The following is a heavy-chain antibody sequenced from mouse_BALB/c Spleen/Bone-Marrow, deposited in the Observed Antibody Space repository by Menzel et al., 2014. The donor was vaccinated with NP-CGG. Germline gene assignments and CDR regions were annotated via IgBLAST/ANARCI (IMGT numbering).Heavy chain of an antibody. Sequence: DVQLQEPGAELVKPGASVKLPCTASGFNIKDTYMHWVKQRPEQGLEWIGRIDPANGNTKYDPKFQGKATITADTSSNTAYLQLSSLTSEDTAVYYCARAGRGRYFDVWGAGTTVTVSS. D-gene: IGHD4-1*01. CDR2: IDPANGNT. V-gene: IGHV14-3*02. CDR1: GFNIKDTY. J-gene: IGHJ1*01. CDR3: ARAGRGRYFDV.